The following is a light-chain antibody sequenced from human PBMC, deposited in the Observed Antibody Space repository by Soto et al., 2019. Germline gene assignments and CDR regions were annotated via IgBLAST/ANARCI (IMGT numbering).Light chain of an antibody. J-gene: IGKJ4*01. CDR2: GAS. V-gene: IGKV3-15*01. Sequence: EIVMTQSPATLSVSPGESATLSCRVSQSVNSNLAWYQQKPGQAPRLLIYGASTRATGLPARFSGRGSGTEFTLTISSLQSEDFAVYYCQQYNNWPPLTFGGGTKVEIK. CDR1: QSVNSN. CDR3: QQYNNWPPLT.